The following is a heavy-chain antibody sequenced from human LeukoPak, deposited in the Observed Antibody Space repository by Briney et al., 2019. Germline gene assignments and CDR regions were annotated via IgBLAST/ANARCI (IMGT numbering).Heavy chain of an antibody. CDR2: IKTDGTYT. V-gene: IGHV3-74*01. Sequence: GSLRLSCAASGFTFSRYWMHWVRRVPGEGLVWVSRIKTDGTYTSNADSVKGRFTISRDNAKSTLYLQMNSLKVEDTAVYYCVADLGDYADFWGQGTLVTVSS. CDR1: GFTFSRYW. J-gene: IGHJ4*02. CDR3: VADLGDYADF.